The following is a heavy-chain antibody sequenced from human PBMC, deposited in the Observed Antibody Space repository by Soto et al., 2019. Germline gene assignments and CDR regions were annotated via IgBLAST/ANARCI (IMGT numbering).Heavy chain of an antibody. CDR1: GGTFSSYT. V-gene: IGHV1-69*08. J-gene: IGHJ6*03. D-gene: IGHD2-2*01. CDR2: IIPILGLA. Sequence: QVQLVQSGAEVKKPGSSVNVSCKASGGTFSSYTISWVRQAPGQGLEWMGMIIPILGLANYAQKFQGRVTINAEKSKITAYMEPSSLRSADTAVYYWAGEGGADSSSTSCYAHSSCYSYMVVWGKGTTVTVSS. CDR3: AGEGGADSSSTSCYAHSSCYSYMVV.